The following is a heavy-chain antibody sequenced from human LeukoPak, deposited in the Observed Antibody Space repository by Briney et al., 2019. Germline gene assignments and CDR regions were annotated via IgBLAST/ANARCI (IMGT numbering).Heavy chain of an antibody. CDR3: ARDRSRDYDFWSGYYTKRAFDI. CDR2: ISSSSSYI. J-gene: IGHJ3*02. CDR1: GFTFSSYS. D-gene: IGHD3-3*01. V-gene: IGHV3-21*01. Sequence: GGSLRLSCAASGFTFSSYSMNWVRQAPRKGLEWVSSISSSSSYIYYADSVKGRFTISRDNAKNSLYLQMNSLRAEDTAVYYCARDRSRDYDFWSGYYTKRAFDIWGQGTMVTVSS.